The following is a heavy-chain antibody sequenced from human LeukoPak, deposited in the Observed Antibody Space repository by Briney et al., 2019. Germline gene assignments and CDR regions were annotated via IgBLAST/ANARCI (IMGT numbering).Heavy chain of an antibody. D-gene: IGHD2-2*01. Sequence: GSLRLSCAASGFTVSSNYMSWVRQAPGKGLEWIGEINHSGSTNYNPSLKSRVTISVDTSKNQFSLKLSSVTAADTAVYYCARRKGPSYAIDYWGQGTLVTVSS. CDR3: ARRKGPSYAIDY. J-gene: IGHJ4*02. CDR1: GFTVSSNY. V-gene: IGHV4-34*01. CDR2: INHSGST.